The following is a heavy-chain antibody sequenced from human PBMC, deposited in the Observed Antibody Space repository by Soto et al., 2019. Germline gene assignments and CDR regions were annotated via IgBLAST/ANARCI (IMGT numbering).Heavy chain of an antibody. CDR3: ARSEEDSDYYYYGMDV. D-gene: IGHD2-15*01. CDR1: GDTVSSNSVA. J-gene: IGHJ6*02. V-gene: IGHV6-1*01. CDR2: TYYRSRWYS. Sequence: QVQLQQSGPGLVKPSQTLSLTCVGSGDTVSSNSVAWNWVRQSPSRGLEWLGRTYYRSRWYSDYAVSVRSRIDINADTSKNQVSLQLNSVTPADTAVYYCARSEEDSDYYYYGMDVWGQGTTVTVSS.